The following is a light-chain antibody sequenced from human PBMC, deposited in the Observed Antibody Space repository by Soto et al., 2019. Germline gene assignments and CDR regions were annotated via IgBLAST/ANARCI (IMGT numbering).Light chain of an antibody. CDR1: TSTIGAGYD. J-gene: IGLJ3*02. CDR3: QSYDSSLSGSV. V-gene: IGLV1-40*01. Sequence: QSVLTQPPSVSGAPGQRFTFSGPGGTSTIGAGYDVHWYQQLPGTAPKLLIYGNSNRPSGVPDRFSGSKSGTSASLAITGLQAEDEADYYCQSYDSSLSGSVFGGGTKLTVL. CDR2: GNS.